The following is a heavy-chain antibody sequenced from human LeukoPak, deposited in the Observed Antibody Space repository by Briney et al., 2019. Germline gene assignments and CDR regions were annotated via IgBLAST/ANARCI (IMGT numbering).Heavy chain of an antibody. V-gene: IGHV3-30*18. Sequence: GRSLRLSCAASGFTFSSDGMHWVRQAPGKGLEWVAVISYDGSNKYYADSVKGRFTISRDNSKNTLYLQMNSLRAEDTAVYYCANINYDFWSGYSDYYGLDVWGQGTTVTVSS. CDR1: GFTFSSDG. CDR2: ISYDGSNK. D-gene: IGHD3-3*01. CDR3: ANINYDFWSGYSDYYGLDV. J-gene: IGHJ6*02.